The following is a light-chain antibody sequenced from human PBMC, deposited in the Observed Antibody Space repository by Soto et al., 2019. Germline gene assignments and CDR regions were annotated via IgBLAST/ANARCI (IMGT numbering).Light chain of an antibody. CDR2: DAS. CDR3: QQRYNWPPIT. J-gene: IGKJ5*01. Sequence: IGLTKSPGTLSSSPGERAALSCRAIQSVTSSYLAWFQQKPGQAPRLLIHDASNRAAGVPARFSGSGSGTDFTLTISSLEPEDFAVYYCQQRYNWPPITFGQGTRLEIK. CDR1: QSVTSSY. V-gene: IGKV3-11*01.